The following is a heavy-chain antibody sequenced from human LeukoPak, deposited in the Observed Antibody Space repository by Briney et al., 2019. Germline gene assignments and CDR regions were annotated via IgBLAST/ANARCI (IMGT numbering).Heavy chain of an antibody. D-gene: IGHD5-18*01. CDR3: ARSLQLWTDYFDY. J-gene: IGHJ4*02. V-gene: IGHV1-69*06. CDR1: GGTFSSYD. Sequence: GASVKVSCKASGGTFSSYDISWVRQAPGQGLEWMGGIMPMFGKTNYAQKFQGRVTTTADKATSTAYMELSSLRSEDTAVYYCARSLQLWTDYFDYWGQGTLVTVSS. CDR2: IMPMFGKT.